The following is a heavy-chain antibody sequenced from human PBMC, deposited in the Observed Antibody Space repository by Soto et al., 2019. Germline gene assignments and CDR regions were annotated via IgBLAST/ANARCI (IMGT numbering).Heavy chain of an antibody. Sequence: EVQVVESGGGLVQPGGSLRLSCAASGFTVSSNYMSWVRQAPGKGLEWVSVIYSGGSTYYADSVKGRFTISRDNSKNTLYRQMNSLRAEETAVYYCAWSSGPHYGMDVWGQGTTVTVSS. V-gene: IGHV3-66*01. D-gene: IGHD3-22*01. CDR3: AWSSGPHYGMDV. CDR2: IYSGGST. J-gene: IGHJ6*02. CDR1: GFTVSSNY.